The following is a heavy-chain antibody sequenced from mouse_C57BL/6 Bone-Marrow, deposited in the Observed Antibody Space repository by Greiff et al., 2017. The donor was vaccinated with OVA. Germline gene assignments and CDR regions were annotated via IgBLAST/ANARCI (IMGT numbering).Heavy chain of an antibody. D-gene: IGHD1-1*01. J-gene: IGHJ1*03. Sequence: EVQLQQSGPELVKPGASVKISCKASGYTFTDYYMNWVKQSHGKSLEWIGDINPNNGGTSYNQKFKGKATLTVDKSSSTAYMGLRSLTSEDSAVYYCARGENYYGSSPLGVWGTGTTVTVSS. V-gene: IGHV1-26*01. CDR2: INPNNGGT. CDR3: ARGENYYGSSPLGV. CDR1: GYTFTDYY.